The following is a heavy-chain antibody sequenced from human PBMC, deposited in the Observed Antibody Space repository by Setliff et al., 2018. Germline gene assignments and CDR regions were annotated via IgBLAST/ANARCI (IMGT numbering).Heavy chain of an antibody. CDR3: SRLVRYCTTTTCQRASGAEF. D-gene: IGHD2-8*01. CDR2: IIPLLETA. J-gene: IGHJ1*01. V-gene: IGHV1-69*06. CDR1: GDTFSTYA. Sequence: SVKVSCKASGDTFSTYALSWVRQAPGQGLEWMGGIIPLLETAKYAQKFQGRVTITADKSTNTGYMELSSLTTDDTAVYYCSRLVRYCTTTTCQRASGAEFWGQGTLVTVSS.